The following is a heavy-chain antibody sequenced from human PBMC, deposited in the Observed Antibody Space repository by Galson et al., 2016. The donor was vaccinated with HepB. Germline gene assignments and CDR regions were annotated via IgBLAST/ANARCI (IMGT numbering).Heavy chain of an antibody. D-gene: IGHD2-15*01. V-gene: IGHV3-23*01. CDR3: AKDGREVGPAYFDY. Sequence: SLRLSCAAPGFTFSSYAMNWVRQAPGKGLEWVSGISGSGSSTYYADSVKGRLTISRDNFRNKLYLQMNSLRAEDTAVYYCAKDGREVGPAYFDYWGQGTLVTVSS. J-gene: IGHJ4*02. CDR2: ISGSGSST. CDR1: GFTFSSYA.